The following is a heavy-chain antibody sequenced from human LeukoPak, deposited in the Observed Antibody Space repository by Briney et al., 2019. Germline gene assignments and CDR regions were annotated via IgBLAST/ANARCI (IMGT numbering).Heavy chain of an antibody. J-gene: IGHJ3*02. CDR3: ARPCFSCHMNDAFDI. V-gene: IGHV1-8*02. CDR1: GYTFTNYD. Sequence: ASVKVSCKASGYTFTNYDINWVRQATGQGLEWMGWMNPNSGNTGYAQKFQGRVTMTRNTSISTAYMELSSLRSEDTAVYYCARPCFSCHMNDAFDIWGQGTMVTVSS. D-gene: IGHD2-15*01. CDR2: MNPNSGNT.